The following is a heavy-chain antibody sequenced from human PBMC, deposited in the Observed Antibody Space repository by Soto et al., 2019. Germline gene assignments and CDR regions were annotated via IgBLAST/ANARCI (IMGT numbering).Heavy chain of an antibody. CDR3: ARVTVEVALDAFDI. CDR1: GGTFSSYT. D-gene: IGHD2-15*01. J-gene: IGHJ3*02. V-gene: IGHV1-69*02. Sequence: QVQLVQSGAEVKKPGSSVKVSCKASGGTFSSYTISWVRQAPGQGLEWMGRIIPILGIANYAQKFQGRVTISADKSTSTAYMELSSLRSEDTAVYYCARVTVEVALDAFDIWGQGTMVTVSS. CDR2: IIPILGIA.